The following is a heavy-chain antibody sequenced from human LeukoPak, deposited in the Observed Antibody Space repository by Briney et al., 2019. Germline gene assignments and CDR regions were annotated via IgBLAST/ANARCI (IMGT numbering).Heavy chain of an antibody. CDR2: LYPGDADT. CDR1: GFHFPSYW. J-gene: IGHJ4*02. CDR3: ARRNVVATRGGPFDY. Sequence: GESLKISCKGSGFHFPSYWLGWVRPRPGEGLEWMGILYPGDADTRYSPSFQGQVTFSPDKSISTGYLQWSSLKASDTAMYYCARRNVVATRGGPFDYWGQGTLVTVSS. V-gene: IGHV5-51*01. D-gene: IGHD5-12*01.